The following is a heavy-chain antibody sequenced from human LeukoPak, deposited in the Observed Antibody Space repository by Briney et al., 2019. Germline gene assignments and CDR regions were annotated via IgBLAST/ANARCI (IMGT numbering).Heavy chain of an antibody. CDR2: ISPSSSYI. CDR1: GFTFSSFS. J-gene: IGHJ4*02. Sequence: GGSLSLFRAASGFTFSSFSMNWVRQAPGKGLEFVSSISPSSSYIYYADSVKGRFTISRDDAKNSLFLQLNSLRAEDTAVYYCAREGGYCSGGSCRFFDYWGQGTLVTVSS. D-gene: IGHD2-15*01. V-gene: IGHV3-21*06. CDR3: AREGGYCSGGSCRFFDY.